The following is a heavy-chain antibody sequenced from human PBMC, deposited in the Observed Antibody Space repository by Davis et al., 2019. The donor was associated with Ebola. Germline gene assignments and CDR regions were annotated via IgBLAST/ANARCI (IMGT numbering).Heavy chain of an antibody. J-gene: IGHJ4*02. CDR3: AKNYYGSGSYSYFDY. D-gene: IGHD3-10*01. Sequence: PGGSLRLSCAASGFTFSSYAISWVRQAPGKGLEWVSAISGSGGSTYYADSVKGRFTISRDNSKNTLYLQMNSLRAEDTAVYYCAKNYYGSGSYSYFDYWGQGTLVTVSS. V-gene: IGHV3-23*01. CDR2: ISGSGGST. CDR1: GFTFSSYA.